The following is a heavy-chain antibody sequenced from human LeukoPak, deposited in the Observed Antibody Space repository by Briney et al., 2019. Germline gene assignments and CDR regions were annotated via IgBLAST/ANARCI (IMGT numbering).Heavy chain of an antibody. Sequence: GGSLRLSCAASGFTFSSYAMSWVRQAPGKGLEWVSAISGSGGSTYYADSVKGRFTISRDNSKNTLYLQMNSLRAEDTAVYYCASWGYCSGGSCPTGGYFDYWGQGTLVTVSS. V-gene: IGHV3-23*01. D-gene: IGHD2-15*01. CDR2: ISGSGGST. CDR3: ASWGYCSGGSCPTGGYFDY. J-gene: IGHJ4*02. CDR1: GFTFSSYA.